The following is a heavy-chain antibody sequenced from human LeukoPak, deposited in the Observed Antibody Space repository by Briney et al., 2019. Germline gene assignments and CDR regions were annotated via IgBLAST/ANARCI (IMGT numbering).Heavy chain of an antibody. CDR1: GFTFSSSW. Sequence: GGSLRLSCVASGFTFSSSWMTWVRQAPGKGLEWVASIREDGSQKTAVDSVRGRFTISRDNAKNSLYLQMNSLRAEDTAVYYCARDSYSKYWGQGTLVTVSS. V-gene: IGHV3-7*01. D-gene: IGHD2-15*01. CDR3: ARDSYSKY. J-gene: IGHJ4*02. CDR2: IREDGSQK.